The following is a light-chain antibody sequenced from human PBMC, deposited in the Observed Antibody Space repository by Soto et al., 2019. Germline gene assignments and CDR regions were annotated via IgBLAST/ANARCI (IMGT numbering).Light chain of an antibody. CDR2: GAS. Sequence: IVLTQSPATLSVSPGERAALSCRASQSVGNTLAWYQQQPGQTPRLLIYGASTTATGIPARFSGSGSGTEFTLTIDSLQSEDFAVYYCLHYKDWPRWTFGQGTKVDI. CDR1: QSVGNT. CDR3: LHYKDWPRWT. V-gene: IGKV3-15*01. J-gene: IGKJ1*01.